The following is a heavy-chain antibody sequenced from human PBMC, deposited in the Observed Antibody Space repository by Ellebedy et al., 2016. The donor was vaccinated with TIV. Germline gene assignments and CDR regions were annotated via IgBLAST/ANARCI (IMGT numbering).Heavy chain of an antibody. Sequence: MPGGSLRLSCSVSGHSLTTPDSSWGWFRQPPGKGLEWIGTAYFNEGSFSNPSLRSRATVSLDTSKNQFSLKVSSVTAADTAMYYCARRGRGNFYPYYFQSWGQGSLVTVSS. CDR2: AYFNEGS. CDR3: ARRGRGNFYPYYFQS. D-gene: IGHD1-7*01. CDR1: GHSLTTPDSS. J-gene: IGHJ4*02. V-gene: IGHV4-39*01.